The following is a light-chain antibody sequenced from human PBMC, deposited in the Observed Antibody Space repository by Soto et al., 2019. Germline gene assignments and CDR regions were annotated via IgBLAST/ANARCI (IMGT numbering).Light chain of an antibody. Sequence: DIVMTQSPLSLTVTPGEPASISCRSSQSLLHSNGYNYLDWXXQKPGXXPXXLIYLGSNRASGVPDRFSGSGSGTDFTLKISRVEAEDVGVYYCMQALQTRTFGQGTKVDIK. V-gene: IGKV2-28*01. CDR2: LGS. CDR1: QSLLHSNGYNY. J-gene: IGKJ1*01. CDR3: MQALQTRT.